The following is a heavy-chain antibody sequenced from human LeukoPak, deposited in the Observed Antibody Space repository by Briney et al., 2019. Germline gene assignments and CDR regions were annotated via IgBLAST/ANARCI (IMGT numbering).Heavy chain of an antibody. J-gene: IGHJ4*02. Sequence: GGSLRLSCTASGFTFGDYAMTWVRQAPGKGLEWVSAISGSGGSTYYADSVKGRFTISRDNSKNTLYLQMNSLRAEDTAVYYCSRDPRHSDYWGQGTLVTVSS. CDR3: SRDPRHSDY. V-gene: IGHV3-23*01. CDR1: GFTFGDYA. CDR2: ISGSGGST.